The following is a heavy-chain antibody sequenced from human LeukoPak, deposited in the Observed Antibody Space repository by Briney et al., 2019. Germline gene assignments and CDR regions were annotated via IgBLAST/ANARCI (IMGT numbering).Heavy chain of an antibody. CDR1: GFIFTNYA. J-gene: IGHJ4*02. Sequence: PGGSLRLSCAGSGFIFTNYAMNWVRQAPGKGLEWVSSVGASSANTFYADSVKGRFTISRDNAKNTLYLQMNSLRAEDTAVYYCARVIIRRDGYNGYFDYWGQGTLVTVSS. CDR2: VGASSANT. CDR3: ARVIIRRDGYNGYFDY. D-gene: IGHD5-24*01. V-gene: IGHV3-23*01.